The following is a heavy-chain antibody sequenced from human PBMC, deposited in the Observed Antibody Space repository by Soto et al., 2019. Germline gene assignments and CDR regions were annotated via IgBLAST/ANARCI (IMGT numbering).Heavy chain of an antibody. Sequence: GESLKISCKGSGYSFTSYWIGWVRQMPGKGLEWMGIIYPGDSDTRYSPSFQGQVTISADKSISTAYLQWSSLKASDTAMYYCARHGKWEPNPDAFDIWGQGTMVTVSS. CDR2: IYPGDSDT. CDR3: ARHGKWEPNPDAFDI. V-gene: IGHV5-51*01. J-gene: IGHJ3*02. CDR1: GYSFTSYW. D-gene: IGHD1-26*01.